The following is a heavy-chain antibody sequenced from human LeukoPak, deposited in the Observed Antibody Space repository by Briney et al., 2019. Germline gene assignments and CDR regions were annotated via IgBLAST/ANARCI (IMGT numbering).Heavy chain of an antibody. CDR2: IKQDGSQI. Sequence: PGGSLRLSCAASGFTFTNYWMTWVRQTPGKGLEWVAKIKQDGSQIFYVDSVKGRFTISIDSAKSSVYLQMNSVRAEDTAVYHCARIGYSSSSFDFWGQGTLVTVSS. CDR3: ARIGYSSSSFDF. J-gene: IGHJ4*02. V-gene: IGHV3-7*01. D-gene: IGHD6-6*01. CDR1: GFTFTNYW.